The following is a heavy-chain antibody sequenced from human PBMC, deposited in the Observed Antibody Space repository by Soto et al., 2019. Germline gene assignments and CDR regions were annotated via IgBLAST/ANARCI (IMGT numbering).Heavy chain of an antibody. J-gene: IGHJ6*03. CDR3: ARDSGAEVVAPPEVRYMDV. Sequence: QVHLVQSGAEVKRPGASVKISCKASGYTFTNYGLSWVRQTPGQGLEWLGWISSFNGNTYYAQKMQGRVTMTTDTSTTTVYLELRSLTPDDTAVYFCARDSGAEVVAPPEVRYMDVWDKGNTVTVSS. D-gene: IGHD1-26*01. CDR1: GYTFTNYG. V-gene: IGHV1-18*01. CDR2: ISSFNGNT.